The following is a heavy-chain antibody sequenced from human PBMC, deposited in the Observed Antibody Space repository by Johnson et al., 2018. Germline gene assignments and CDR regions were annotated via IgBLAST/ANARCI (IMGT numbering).Heavy chain of an antibody. D-gene: IGHD6-13*01. Sequence: EVQLVETGGGLIQPGGSLRLSCAASGFTVSSNYMSWVRQAPGKGLEWVSVIYSGGSTYYEDSAKGRFTISRDNSKNTLYLQMNSLRAEDTAVYYCAILPAAAGGYYYYMDVWGKGTTVTVSS. CDR1: GFTVSSNY. V-gene: IGHV3-53*02. CDR3: AILPAAAGGYYYYMDV. J-gene: IGHJ6*03. CDR2: IYSGGST.